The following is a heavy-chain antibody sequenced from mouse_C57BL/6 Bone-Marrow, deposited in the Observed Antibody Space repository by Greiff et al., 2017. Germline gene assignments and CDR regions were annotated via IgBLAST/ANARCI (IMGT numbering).Heavy chain of an antibody. V-gene: IGHV7-1*01. Sequence: EVKLMESGGGLVQSGRSLRLSCATSGFTFSDFYMEWVRQAPGKGLEWIAASRNKANDYTTEYSASVKGRFIVSRDTSQSILYLQMNALRAEDTAIYYCARDSYGYFDYWGQGTTLTVSS. CDR1: GFTFSDFY. CDR3: ARDSYGYFDY. J-gene: IGHJ2*01. D-gene: IGHD1-1*01. CDR2: SRNKANDYTT.